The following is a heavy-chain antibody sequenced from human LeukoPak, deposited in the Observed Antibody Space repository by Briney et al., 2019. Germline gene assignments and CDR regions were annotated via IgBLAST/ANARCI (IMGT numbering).Heavy chain of an antibody. J-gene: IGHJ5*02. V-gene: IGHV4-39*01. Sequence: SETLSLXCTVSGGSISSSSYYWGWIRQPPGKGLEWIGSIYYSGITYYNPSLKSRVTISVDTSKNQFSLKLSSVTAADTAVYYCARTGLIQLWLRSYNWFDPWGQGTLVTVSS. CDR2: IYYSGIT. CDR1: GGSISSSSYY. D-gene: IGHD5-18*01. CDR3: ARTGLIQLWLRSYNWFDP.